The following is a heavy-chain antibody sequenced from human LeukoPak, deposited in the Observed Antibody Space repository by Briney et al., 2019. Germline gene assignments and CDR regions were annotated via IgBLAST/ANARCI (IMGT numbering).Heavy chain of an antibody. CDR2: ISYDGSNK. CDR1: GFTFSSYA. V-gene: IGHV3-30-3*01. J-gene: IGHJ4*02. D-gene: IGHD3-22*01. Sequence: GGSLRLSCAASGFTFSSYAMHWVRQAPGKGLEWVAVISYDGSNKYYADSVKGRFTISRDNSKNTLYLQMNSLRAEDTAVYYCARAYYYDSSFDYWGRGTLVTVSS. CDR3: ARAYYYDSSFDY.